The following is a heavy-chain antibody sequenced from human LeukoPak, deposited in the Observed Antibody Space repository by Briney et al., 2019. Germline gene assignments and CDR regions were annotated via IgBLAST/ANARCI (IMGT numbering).Heavy chain of an antibody. J-gene: IGHJ5*02. CDR3: ARPNTAMAKYNWFDP. CDR2: INPNSGGT. V-gene: IGHV1-2*02. CDR1: GYTFTGYY. D-gene: IGHD5-18*01. Sequence: ASVKVSCKASGYTFTGYYMHWVRQAPGQGLEWMGWINPNSGGTNYAQKFQGRVTMTRDTSISTAYMELSRLRSDDTAVYYCARPNTAMAKYNWFDPWGQGTLVTVSS.